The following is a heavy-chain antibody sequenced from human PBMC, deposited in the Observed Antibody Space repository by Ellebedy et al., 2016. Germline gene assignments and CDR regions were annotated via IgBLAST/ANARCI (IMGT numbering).Heavy chain of an antibody. CDR1: GGSISSYY. CDR2: IYYSGST. CDR3: ARKRDGTYIDY. Sequence: SETLSLXXTVSGGSISSYYWSWIRQPPGKGLEWIGYIYYSGSTNYNPSLKSRVTISVDTSKNQFSLKLTSVTAADTAVYFCARKRDGTYIDYWGQGTLVTVSS. J-gene: IGHJ4*02. V-gene: IGHV4-59*01. D-gene: IGHD2-15*01.